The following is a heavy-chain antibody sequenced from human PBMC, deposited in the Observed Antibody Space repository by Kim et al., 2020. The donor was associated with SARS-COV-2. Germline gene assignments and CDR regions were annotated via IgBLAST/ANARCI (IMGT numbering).Heavy chain of an antibody. J-gene: IGHJ4*02. CDR2: ISYDGSNK. V-gene: IGHV3-30*18. CDR1: GFTFSSYG. Sequence: GGSLRLSCAASGFTFSSYGMHWVRQAPGKGLEWVAVISYDGSNKYYADSVKGRFTISRDNSKNTLYLQMNSLRGEDTAVYYCAKDLSGYDRKGSPDYWGQGTLVTVSS. D-gene: IGHD5-12*01. CDR3: AKDLSGYDRKGSPDY.